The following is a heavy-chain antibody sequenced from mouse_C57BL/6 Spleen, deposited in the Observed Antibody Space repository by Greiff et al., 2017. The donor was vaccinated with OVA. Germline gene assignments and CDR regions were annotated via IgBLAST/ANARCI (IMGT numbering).Heavy chain of an antibody. V-gene: IGHV3-6*01. D-gene: IGHD1-1*01. CDR2: ISYDGSN. Sequence: EVQLQQSGPGLVKPSQSLSLTCSVTGYSITSGYYWNWIRQFPGNKLEWMGYISYDGSNNYNPSLKNRISITRDTSKNQFFLKLNSVTTEDTATYYCARVYDYGDYWGQGTSVTVSS. J-gene: IGHJ4*01. CDR1: GYSITSGYY. CDR3: ARVYDYGDY.